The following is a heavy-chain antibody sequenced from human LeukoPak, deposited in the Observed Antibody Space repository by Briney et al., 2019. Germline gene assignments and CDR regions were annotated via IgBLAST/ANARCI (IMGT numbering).Heavy chain of an antibody. Sequence: ASVKVPCKASGYTFTSYGISGVRQAPGQGVEWMGWISAYNGNTNYAQKLQGRVTMPTDTSTSTAYMELRSLRSDDTAVYYCAREYCYARSGDYWGQGTLVTVSS. D-gene: IGHD3-22*01. CDR3: AREYCYARSGDY. V-gene: IGHV1-18*01. CDR1: GYTFTSYG. CDR2: ISAYNGNT. J-gene: IGHJ4*02.